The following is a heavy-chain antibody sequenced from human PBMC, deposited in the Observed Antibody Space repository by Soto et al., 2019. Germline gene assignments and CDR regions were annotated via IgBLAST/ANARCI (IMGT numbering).Heavy chain of an antibody. CDR2: LYHTGTT. D-gene: IGHD2-15*01. CDR3: ARDLPPCYPACVFDI. Sequence: QVQLQESGPGLVKPSETLSVTCTVSGDYITSYNWNWIRQSPGKGLEWIGYLYHTGTTSSNPSFRSRVTISVDTSKNQFSLKLSSVTAADTAVYYCARDLPPCYPACVFDIWGQGTLVTVAS. J-gene: IGHJ3*02. V-gene: IGHV4-59*01. CDR1: GDYITSYN.